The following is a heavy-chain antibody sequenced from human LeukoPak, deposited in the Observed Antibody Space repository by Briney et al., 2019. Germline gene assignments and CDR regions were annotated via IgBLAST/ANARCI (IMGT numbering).Heavy chain of an antibody. Sequence: ASVKVSCKASGYTFTGYYMHWVRQAPGQGLEWMGWINPNSGGTNYAQKFQGRVTMTRDTSISTAYMELSRLESDDTAVYYCARDRVDIVVVVAANNWFDPWGQGTLVTVSS. CDR1: GYTFTGYY. J-gene: IGHJ5*02. CDR2: INPNSGGT. V-gene: IGHV1-2*02. CDR3: ARDRVDIVVVVAANNWFDP. D-gene: IGHD2-15*01.